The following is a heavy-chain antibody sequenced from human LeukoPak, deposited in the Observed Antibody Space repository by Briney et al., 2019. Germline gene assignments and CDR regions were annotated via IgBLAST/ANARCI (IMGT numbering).Heavy chain of an antibody. J-gene: IGHJ6*03. CDR1: GGTFSSYA. Sequence: GASVKVSCKASGGTFSSYAISWVRQAPGQGLEWMGRIIPILGIANYAQKFQGRVTITADKSTSTAYMELSSLRSEDTAVYYCARGQTTVVPNNDYYYYMDVWGKGTTVTVSS. D-gene: IGHD4-23*01. V-gene: IGHV1-69*04. CDR2: IIPILGIA. CDR3: ARGQTTVVPNNDYYYYMDV.